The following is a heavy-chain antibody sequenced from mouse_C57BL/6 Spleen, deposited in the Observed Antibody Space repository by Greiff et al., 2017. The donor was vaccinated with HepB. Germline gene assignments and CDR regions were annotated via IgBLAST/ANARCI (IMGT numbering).Heavy chain of an antibody. D-gene: IGHD1-1*01. V-gene: IGHV5-9*01. CDR1: GFTFSSYT. J-gene: IGHJ4*01. CDR2: ISGGGGNT. CDR3: ARHFHGSSYYAMDY. Sequence: EVHLVESGGGLVKPGGSLKLSCAASGFTFSSYTMSWVRQTPEKRLEWVATISGGGGNTYYPDSVKGRFTISRDNAKNTLYLQMSSLRSEDTALYYCARHFHGSSYYAMDYWGQGTSVTVSS.